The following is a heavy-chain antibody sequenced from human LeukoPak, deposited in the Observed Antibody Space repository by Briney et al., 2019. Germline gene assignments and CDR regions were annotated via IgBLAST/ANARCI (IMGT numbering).Heavy chain of an antibody. V-gene: IGHV4-38-2*01. J-gene: IGHJ4*02. D-gene: IGHD3-3*01. CDR1: GYSISSGYY. Sequence: SETLSLTCAVSGYSISSGYYWGWIRQPPGKGLEWIGSIYHSGSTYYNPSLKSRVTISVDTSKNQFSLKLSSVTAADTAVYYCARQSYGFWSGLWGQGTLVTVSS. CDR2: IYHSGST. CDR3: ARQSYGFWSGL.